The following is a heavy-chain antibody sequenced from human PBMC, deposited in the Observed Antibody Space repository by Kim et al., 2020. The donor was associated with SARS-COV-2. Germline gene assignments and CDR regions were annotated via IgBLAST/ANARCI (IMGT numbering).Heavy chain of an antibody. D-gene: IGHD5-18*01. CDR3: ARVTNTAMVLFDY. J-gene: IGHJ4*02. V-gene: IGHV3-11*01. Sequence: GGSLRLSCAASGFTFSDYYMSWIRQAPGKGLEWVSYISSSGSTIYYADSVKGRFTISRDNAKNSLYLQMNSLRAEDTAVYYCARVTNTAMVLFDYWGQGTLVTVSS. CDR2: ISSSGSTI. CDR1: GFTFSDYY.